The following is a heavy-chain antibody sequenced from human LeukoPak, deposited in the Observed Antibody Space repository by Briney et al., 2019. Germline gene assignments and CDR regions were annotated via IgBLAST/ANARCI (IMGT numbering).Heavy chain of an antibody. J-gene: IGHJ4*02. CDR3: ARGLCSSTGCYQGPFDF. D-gene: IGHD2-2*01. CDR1: GFIFSSAW. V-gene: IGHV3-15*01. Sequence: AGGSLRLSCAASGFIFSSAWMTWVRRAPGKGLEWVGHIKNKTYGGTTDYAAPVKGRFIISRDDSKNTLYLQMNRLRTDDTAVYYCARGLCSSTGCYQGPFDFWGQGMLVTVSS. CDR2: IKNKTYGGTT.